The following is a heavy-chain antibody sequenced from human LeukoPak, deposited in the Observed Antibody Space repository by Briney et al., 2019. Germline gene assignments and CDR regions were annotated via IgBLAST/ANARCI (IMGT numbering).Heavy chain of an antibody. J-gene: IGHJ4*02. CDR1: GGSISSHY. V-gene: IGHV4-59*11. CDR2: IYYSGST. D-gene: IGHD1-26*01. Sequence: SETLSLTCTVSGGSISSHYWSWIRQPPGKGLEWIGYIYYSGSTNYNPSLKSRVTISVDTSKNQFSLKLSSVTAADTAVYYCARAGPTDNSGSYSYYFDYWGQGTLVTVSS. CDR3: ARAGPTDNSGSYSYYFDY.